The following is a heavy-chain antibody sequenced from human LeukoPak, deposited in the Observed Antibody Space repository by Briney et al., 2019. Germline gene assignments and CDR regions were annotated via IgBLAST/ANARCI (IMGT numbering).Heavy chain of an antibody. CDR3: AKDYCSSTSCLTDY. CDR2: ISGSGGST. V-gene: IGHV3-23*01. Sequence: GGSLRLSCAASGFTFSSYAMSWVRQAPGKGLEWVSAISGSGGSTYYADSVKGRLTISRDNSKNTLYLQMNSLRAEDTAVYYCAKDYCSSTSCLTDYWGQGTLVTVSS. J-gene: IGHJ4*02. CDR1: GFTFSSYA. D-gene: IGHD2-2*01.